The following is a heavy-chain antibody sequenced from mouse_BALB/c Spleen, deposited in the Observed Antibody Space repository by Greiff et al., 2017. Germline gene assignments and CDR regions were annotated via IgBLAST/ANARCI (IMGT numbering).Heavy chain of an antibody. D-gene: IGHD2-3*01. Sequence: VQLQQSGPGLVAPSQSLSITCTVSGFSLTSYDISWIRQPPGKGLEWLGVIWTGGGTNYNSAFMSRLSISKDNSKSQVFLKMNSLQTDDTAIYYCVRDSDGYYLFDYWGQGTTLTVSS. V-gene: IGHV2-9-2*01. CDR2: IWTGGGT. CDR1: GFSLTSYD. CDR3: VRDSDGYYLFDY. J-gene: IGHJ2*01.